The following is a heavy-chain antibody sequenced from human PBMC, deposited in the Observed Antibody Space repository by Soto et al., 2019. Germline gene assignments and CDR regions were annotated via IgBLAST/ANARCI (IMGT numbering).Heavy chain of an antibody. CDR1: GFTFSSYS. CDR3: ARVQQLVPAYYYYYGMDV. Sequence: PGGSLRLSCAASGFTFSSYSMNWVRQAPVKGLEWVSSISSSSSYIYYADSVKGRFTISRDNAKNSLYLQMNSLRAEDTAVYYCARVQQLVPAYYYYYGMDVWGQGTTVTVSS. V-gene: IGHV3-21*01. CDR2: ISSSSSYI. J-gene: IGHJ6*02. D-gene: IGHD6-6*01.